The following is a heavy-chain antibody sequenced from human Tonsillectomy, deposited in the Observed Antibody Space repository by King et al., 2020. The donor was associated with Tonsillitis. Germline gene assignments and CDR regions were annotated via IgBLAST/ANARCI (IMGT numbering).Heavy chain of an antibody. CDR3: ARGQEGSSWYGGDY. Sequence: QLQLVQSGGGVVQPGRSLRLSCAASGFTFSSYAMHWVRQAPGKGLEWVAVISYDGSNKYYADSVKGRFTISRDNSKNTLYLQMNSLRAEDTAVYYCARGQEGSSWYGGDYWGQGTLVTVSS. V-gene: IGHV3-30*04. CDR2: ISYDGSNK. CDR1: GFTFSSYA. D-gene: IGHD6-13*01. J-gene: IGHJ4*02.